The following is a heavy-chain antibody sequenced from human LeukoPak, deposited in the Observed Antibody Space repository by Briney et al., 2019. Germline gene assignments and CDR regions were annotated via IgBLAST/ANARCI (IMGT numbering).Heavy chain of an antibody. J-gene: IGHJ3*01. V-gene: IGHV3-74*01. CDR2: IYSDGSDK. D-gene: IGHD3-10*01. CDR1: GFTFSTAW. Sequence: GGSLRLSCAASGFTFSTAWMHWVRQAPGKGLVWVSRIYSDGSDKTYADSVRGRFTISRDNVKNTVYLQMNSLRAEDSAVYYCASDSGHAFYFWGQGTMVTVSS. CDR3: ASDSGHAFYF.